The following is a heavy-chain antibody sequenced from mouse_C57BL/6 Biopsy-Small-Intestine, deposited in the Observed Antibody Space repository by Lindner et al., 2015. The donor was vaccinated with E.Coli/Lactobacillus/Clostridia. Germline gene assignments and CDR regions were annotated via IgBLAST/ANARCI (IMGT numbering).Heavy chain of an antibody. CDR3: ARSYGTYFDY. Sequence: VQLQESGPELVKPGTSVKMSCKASGYTFTDYNIHWVKQRPGQGLEWIGWIFPGGDNSKYNEKFEGKATLTADTSSNTAYMQLSSLTSEGSAVYYCARSYGTYFDYWGQGTTLTVSS. CDR1: GYTFTDYN. J-gene: IGHJ2*01. CDR2: IFPGGDNS. V-gene: IGHV1-66*01. D-gene: IGHD1-2*01.